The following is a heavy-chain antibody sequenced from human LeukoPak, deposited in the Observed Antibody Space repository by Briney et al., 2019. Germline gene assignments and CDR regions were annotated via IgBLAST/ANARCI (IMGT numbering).Heavy chain of an antibody. V-gene: IGHV1-2*04. CDR1: GYTFTGYY. J-gene: IGHJ4*02. D-gene: IGHD3-10*01. CDR2: INPNSGGT. CDR3: AREWVSMVRGDTHLDY. Sequence: WASVKVSCKASGYTFTGYYMHWVRQAPGRGLEWMGWINPNSGGTNYAQKFQGWVTMTRDTSISTAYMELSRLRSDDTAVYYCAREWVSMVRGDTHLDYWGQGTLVTVSS.